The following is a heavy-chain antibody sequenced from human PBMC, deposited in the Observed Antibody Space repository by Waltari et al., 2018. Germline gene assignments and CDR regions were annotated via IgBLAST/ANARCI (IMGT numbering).Heavy chain of an antibody. CDR1: GGPFSSYA. CDR2: IIPIFGTA. D-gene: IGHD6-13*01. Sequence: QVQLVQSGAEVKKPGSSVKVSCKASGGPFSSYAISWVRQAPGQGLEWMGGIIPIFGTANYAQKFQGRVTITADESTSTAYMELSSLRSEDTAVYYCARGTYSSSWYAPDYWGQGTLVTVSS. CDR3: ARGTYSSSWYAPDY. V-gene: IGHV1-69*01. J-gene: IGHJ4*02.